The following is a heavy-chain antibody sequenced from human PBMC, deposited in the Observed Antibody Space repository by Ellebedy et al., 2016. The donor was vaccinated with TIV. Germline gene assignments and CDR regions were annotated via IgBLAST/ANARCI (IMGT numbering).Heavy chain of an antibody. V-gene: IGHV1-3*01. CDR3: ARVYCSSTSCQYYFDY. J-gene: IGHJ4*02. Sequence: ASVKVSCKASGYTFTSYGISWVRQAPGQRLEWMGWINAGNGDTKYSQQFQGRVIISRDTSASTVYLELSSLRSEDTAVYSCARVYCSSTSCQYYFDYWGQGTLVTVSS. CDR1: GYTFTSYG. D-gene: IGHD2-2*01. CDR2: INAGNGDT.